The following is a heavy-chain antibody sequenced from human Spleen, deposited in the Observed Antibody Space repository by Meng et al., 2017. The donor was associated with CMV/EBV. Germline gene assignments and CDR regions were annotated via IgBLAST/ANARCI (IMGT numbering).Heavy chain of an antibody. Sequence: GESLKISCAASGFTVSSNYMSWVRQAPGKGLEWVSVIYSGGSTYYADSVKGRFTISRDNSKNTLYLQMNSLRAEDTAVYYCARSSVLWFGESPWFDPWGQGTLVTVSS. D-gene: IGHD3-10*01. CDR2: IYSGGST. CDR1: GFTVSSNY. CDR3: ARSSVLWFGESPWFDP. J-gene: IGHJ5*02. V-gene: IGHV3-53*01.